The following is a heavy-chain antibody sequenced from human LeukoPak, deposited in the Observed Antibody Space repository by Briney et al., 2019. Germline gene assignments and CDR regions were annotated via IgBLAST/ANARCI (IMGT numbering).Heavy chain of an antibody. CDR1: GGSISSSNW. CDR2: IYHSGST. CDR3: ARGALGMSGRIVDAFDI. J-gene: IGHJ3*02. D-gene: IGHD1-14*01. V-gene: IGHV4-4*02. Sequence: SETLSLTCAVSGGSISSSNWWSWVRQPPGKGLEWIGEIYHSGSTNYNPSLKSRVTISVDKSKNQFSLKLSSVTAADTAVYYCARGALGMSGRIVDAFDIWGQGTRVTVSS.